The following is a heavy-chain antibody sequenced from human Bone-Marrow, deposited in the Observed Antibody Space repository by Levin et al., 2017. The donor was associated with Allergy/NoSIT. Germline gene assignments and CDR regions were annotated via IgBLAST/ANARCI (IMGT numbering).Heavy chain of an antibody. CDR2: VSDGGDYT. V-gene: IGHV3-23*01. CDR1: GFTFSTYA. J-gene: IGHJ4*02. D-gene: IGHD1-26*01. CDR3: AKDDGTAYYSFDS. Sequence: GESLKISCAASGFTFSTYAMNWVRQAPGQGLEWVSSVSDGGDYTFYADSVKGRFTISRDNSKNTLYLQMNSLRAEDTALYYCAKDDGTAYYSFDSWGQGTLVTVSS.